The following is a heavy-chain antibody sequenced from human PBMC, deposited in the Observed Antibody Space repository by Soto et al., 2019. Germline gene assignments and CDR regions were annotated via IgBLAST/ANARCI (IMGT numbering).Heavy chain of an antibody. V-gene: IGHV3-30-3*01. CDR2: ISYDGSNK. D-gene: IGHD3-22*01. CDR1: GFTFSSYA. CDR3: ARDRITTIVVVISWFDP. Sequence: PGGSLRLSCAASGFTFSSYAMHWVRQAPGKGLEWVAVISYDGSNKYYADSVKGRFTISRDNSKNTLYLQMNSLRAEDTAVYYCARDRITTIVVVISWFDPWGQGTLVTVSS. J-gene: IGHJ5*02.